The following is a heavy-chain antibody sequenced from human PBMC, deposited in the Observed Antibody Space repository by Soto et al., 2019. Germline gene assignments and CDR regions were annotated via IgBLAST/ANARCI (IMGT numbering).Heavy chain of an antibody. CDR2: VYYDEST. D-gene: IGHD2-15*01. CDR3: VKVLIGATRHADVDS. V-gene: IGHV4-39*01. Sequence: QVQLQESGPGLLEPLETLSLTCSVSGVSLNSGHYYWVWVRQSPGKGLAWIASVYYDESTYYNPSLKSRVTISIDKPRNQYSLTLKYVTAADTAVYYCVKVLIGATRHADVDSWGQGARVTVSS. J-gene: IGHJ4*02. CDR1: GVSLNSGHYY.